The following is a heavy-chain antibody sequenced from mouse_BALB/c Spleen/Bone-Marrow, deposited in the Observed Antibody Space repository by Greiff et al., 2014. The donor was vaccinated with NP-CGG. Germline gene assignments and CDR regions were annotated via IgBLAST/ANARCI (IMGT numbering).Heavy chain of an antibody. J-gene: IGHJ3*01. CDR2: ISGDGGYT. CDR3: ARHAYYDQTEVSFVC. CDR1: GFYFSNYG. D-gene: IGHD2-4*01. Sequence: EVQVVESGGGLVKSGGSLKLSCAASGFYFSNYGMSWLRQTPEKRLEWVATISGDGGYTFYSASVKGRFTISRDNAKNNLYLQLSGLRSEDTALYYCARHAYYDQTEVSFVCWGQGTLVTVSA. V-gene: IGHV5-9-2*01.